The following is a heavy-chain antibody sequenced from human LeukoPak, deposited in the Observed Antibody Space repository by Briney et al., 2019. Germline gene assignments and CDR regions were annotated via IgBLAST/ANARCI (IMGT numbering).Heavy chain of an antibody. V-gene: IGHV4-30-4*08. J-gene: IGHJ4*02. Sequence: PSETLSLTCTVSGGTISSGDYYWSWIRQPPGKGLEWIGYIYYSGSTYYNPSLKSRVTISVDTSKNQFPLKLSSVTAADTAVYYCARVGDFWSGYPLGSDYWGQGTLVTVSS. CDR3: ARVGDFWSGYPLGSDY. CDR1: GGTISSGDYY. D-gene: IGHD3-3*01. CDR2: IYYSGST.